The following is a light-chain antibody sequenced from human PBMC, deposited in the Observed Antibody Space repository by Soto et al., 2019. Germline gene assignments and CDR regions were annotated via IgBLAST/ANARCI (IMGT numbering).Light chain of an antibody. CDR1: QTISTF. CDR2: GAS. CDR3: HQYNRYSRT. Sequence: DIQMTQSPSSLSASVGDRVTITCRASQTISTFLNWYQQRPGKAPRLLIYGASTLQSGVPSRFNGSGSGTEFTLTISRLEPEDFATYYCHQYNRYSRTFGQGTKVDI. V-gene: IGKV1-39*01. J-gene: IGKJ1*01.